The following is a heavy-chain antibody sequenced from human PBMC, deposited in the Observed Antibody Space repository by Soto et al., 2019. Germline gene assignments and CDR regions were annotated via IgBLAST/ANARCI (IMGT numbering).Heavy chain of an antibody. V-gene: IGHV4-61*01. CDR2: IYYRGST. D-gene: IGHD1-26*01. CDR3: ARHPTGVGAIYFDY. J-gene: IGHJ4*02. Sequence: PSETLSLTCTVSGGSVSSGSYYWSWIRQPPGKGLEWIGYIYYRGSTNYNPSLTSRVTISVDTSKNQFSLKLSSVTAADTAVYYCARHPTGVGAIYFDYWGQGTLVTVSS. CDR1: GGSVSSGSYY.